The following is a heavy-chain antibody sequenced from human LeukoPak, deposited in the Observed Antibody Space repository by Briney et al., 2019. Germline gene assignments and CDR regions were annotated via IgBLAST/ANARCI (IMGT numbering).Heavy chain of an antibody. D-gene: IGHD6-19*01. J-gene: IGHJ4*02. V-gene: IGHV3-11*01. CDR3: ARGDSSGWYFDY. CDR1: EFTFSDFY. Sequence: PGGSLRLSCAASEFTFSDFYMSWIRQAPGKGLEWVSYVSSSGGPTYYADSVKGRFTISRDNAKNSLYLQMNSLRAEDTAVYFCARGDSSGWYFDYWGQGTLVTVSS. CDR2: VSSSGGPT.